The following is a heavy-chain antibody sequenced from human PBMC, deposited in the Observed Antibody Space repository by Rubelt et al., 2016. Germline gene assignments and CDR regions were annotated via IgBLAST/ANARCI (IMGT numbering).Heavy chain of an antibody. CDR2: ISSSSSTI. Sequence: KGLEWVSYISSSSSTIYYADSVKGRFTISRDNAKNSLYLQMNSLRAEDTAVYYCARHGASCFDFWGQGTLVTVSS. CDR3: ARHGASCFDF. D-gene: IGHD6-6*01. J-gene: IGHJ4*02. V-gene: IGHV3-48*04.